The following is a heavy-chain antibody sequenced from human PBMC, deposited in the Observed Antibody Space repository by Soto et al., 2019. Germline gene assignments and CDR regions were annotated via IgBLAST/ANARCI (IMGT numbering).Heavy chain of an antibody. Sequence: GGSLRLSCAASGFTFSSYAMHWVRQAPGKGLEWVAVISYDGSNKYYADSVKGRFTISRDNSKNTLYLQMNSLRAEDTAVYYCARLARAGAKRPLDYWGQGTLVTVSS. CDR2: ISYDGSNK. D-gene: IGHD1-26*01. CDR3: ARLARAGAKRPLDY. V-gene: IGHV3-30-3*01. J-gene: IGHJ4*02. CDR1: GFTFSSYA.